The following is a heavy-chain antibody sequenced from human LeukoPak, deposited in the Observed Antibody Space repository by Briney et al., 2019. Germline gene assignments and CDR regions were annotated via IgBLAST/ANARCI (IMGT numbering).Heavy chain of an antibody. CDR1: GYTFTSYY. V-gene: IGHV1-46*01. J-gene: IGHJ4*02. CDR3: ATVEYYDSSGRDY. Sequence: ASVKVSCKASGYTFTSYYMHWVRQAPGQGLEWMGIINPSGGSTSYAQKFQGRVTMTEDTSTDTAYMELSSLRSEDTAVYYCATVEYYDSSGRDYWGQGTLVTVSS. CDR2: INPSGGST. D-gene: IGHD3-22*01.